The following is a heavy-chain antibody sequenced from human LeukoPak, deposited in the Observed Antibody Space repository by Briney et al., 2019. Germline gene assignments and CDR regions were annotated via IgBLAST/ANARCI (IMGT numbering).Heavy chain of an antibody. CDR3: AKEVHGGGLVS. D-gene: IGHD1-1*01. J-gene: IGHJ5*02. Sequence: SETLSLTCTVYRGSISSYYWSWIRQPPGKGLEWIGYIFSSGGINYNASLKSRVTISLDTSKSQFSLNLTSVTAADTAVYYCAKEVHGGGLVSWGQGTLVTVSS. V-gene: IGHV4-59*01. CDR1: RGSISSYY. CDR2: IFSSGGI.